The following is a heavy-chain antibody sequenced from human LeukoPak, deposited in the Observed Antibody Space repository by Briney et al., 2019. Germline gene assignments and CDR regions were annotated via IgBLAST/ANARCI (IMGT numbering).Heavy chain of an antibody. Sequence: SETLSLTCAVSGGSISSSNWWSWVRQPPGKGLEWIGEIYHSGSTNYNPSRKSRVTRSVDKSKNQFSLKLSSVTAADTAVYYCARDPAEYCSGGSCYYYGMDVWGQGTTVTVSS. V-gene: IGHV4-4*02. J-gene: IGHJ6*02. CDR3: ARDPAEYCSGGSCYYYGMDV. D-gene: IGHD2-15*01. CDR2: IYHSGST. CDR1: GGSISSSNW.